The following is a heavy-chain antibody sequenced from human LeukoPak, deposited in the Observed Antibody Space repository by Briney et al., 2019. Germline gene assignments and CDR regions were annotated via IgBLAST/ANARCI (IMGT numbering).Heavy chain of an antibody. J-gene: IGHJ4*02. D-gene: IGHD5/OR15-5a*01. CDR3: ARDLFYAFGY. V-gene: IGHV3-48*03. CDR2: ITSSGTTI. CDR1: GFTFSAYD. Sequence: PGGSLRLSCATSGFTFSAYDMNWVRQAPGKGLEWVSHITSSGTTIYYADSVKGRFTISRDNAKNSVYLQMNSLRVEDTAVYYCARDLFYAFGYWGQGTLVTVSS.